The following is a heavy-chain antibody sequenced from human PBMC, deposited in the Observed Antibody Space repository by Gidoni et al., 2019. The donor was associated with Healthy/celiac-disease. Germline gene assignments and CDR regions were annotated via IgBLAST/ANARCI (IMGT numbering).Heavy chain of an antibody. CDR2: ISSSGSTI. CDR1: GFTFSSYE. V-gene: IGHV3-48*03. CDR3: ARGHCSGGSCIGD. D-gene: IGHD2-15*01. J-gene: IGHJ4*02. Sequence: EVQLVESGGGLVQPGGSLRLSCAASGFTFSSYEMNWVRQAPGKGLEWVSYISSSGSTIYYADSVKGRFTISRDNAKNSLYLQMNSLRAEDTAVYYCARGHCSGGSCIGDWGQGTLVTVSS.